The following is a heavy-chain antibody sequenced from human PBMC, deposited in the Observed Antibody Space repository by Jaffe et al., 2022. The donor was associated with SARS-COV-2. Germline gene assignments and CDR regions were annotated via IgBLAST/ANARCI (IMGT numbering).Heavy chain of an antibody. CDR2: IGGYKGDT. CDR3: VRGAVYSGRINRFDY. V-gene: IGHV1-18*01. CDR1: GYTFTSSV. J-gene: IGHJ4*02. Sequence: QVQLVQSGAEVEKPGASVKVSCKASGYTFTSSVINWVRQAPGQGLEWMGWIGGYKGDTNYAQKFQGRVTMTTDTSTSTAYLELTSLRSDDTAVYYCVRGAVYSGRINRFDYWGQGTQVTVSS. D-gene: IGHD4-4*01.